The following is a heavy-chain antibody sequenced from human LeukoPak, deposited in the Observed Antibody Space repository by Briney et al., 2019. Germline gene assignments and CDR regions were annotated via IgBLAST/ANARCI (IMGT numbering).Heavy chain of an antibody. Sequence: GGSLRLSCAASGFTFTTYAMNWVRQAPGKGLEWVSTITDSGGSTYYADSVKGRFTISRDNSKNTLYLQMNSLRAEDTAVYYCARGSSITGSTDWFDPWGQGSLVTVSS. D-gene: IGHD1-7*01. CDR3: ARGSSITGSTDWFDP. V-gene: IGHV3-23*01. CDR2: ITDSGGST. J-gene: IGHJ5*02. CDR1: GFTFTTYA.